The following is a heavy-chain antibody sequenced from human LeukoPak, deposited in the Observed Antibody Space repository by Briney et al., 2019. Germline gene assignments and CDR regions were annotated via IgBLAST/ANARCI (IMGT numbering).Heavy chain of an antibody. D-gene: IGHD5-18*01. J-gene: IGHJ4*02. V-gene: IGHV4-34*01. CDR1: GGSFSGYY. CDR2: INHSGST. Sequence: ASETLSLTCAVYGGSFSGYYWSWIRQPPGEWLEWIGEINHSGSTNYNPSLKSRVTISVDTSKNQFSLKLSSVTAADTAVYYCARAAGDTAYYFDYWGQGTLVTVSS. CDR3: ARAAGDTAYYFDY.